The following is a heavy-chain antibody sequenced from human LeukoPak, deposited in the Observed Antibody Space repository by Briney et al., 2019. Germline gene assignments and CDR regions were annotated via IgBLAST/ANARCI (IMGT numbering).Heavy chain of an antibody. V-gene: IGHV1-18*01. CDR1: GYTFTSYG. J-gene: IGHJ4*02. CDR3: AVTLGRITGTTFSDY. D-gene: IGHD1-7*01. Sequence: GASVKVSCKASGYTFTSYGISWVRQAPGQGLEWMGWISAYNGNTNYAQKLQGRVTKTTDTSTSTAYMELRSLRSDDTAVYYCAVTLGRITGTTFSDYWGQGTLVTVSS. CDR2: ISAYNGNT.